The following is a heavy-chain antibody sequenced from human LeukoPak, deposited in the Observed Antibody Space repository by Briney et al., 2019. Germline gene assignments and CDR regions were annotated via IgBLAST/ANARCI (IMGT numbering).Heavy chain of an antibody. CDR2: IKSKTDGGTT. J-gene: IGHJ6*03. V-gene: IGHV3-15*01. D-gene: IGHD1-1*01. Sequence: PGGSLRLSCAASGFTFSNAWMSWVRQAPGKGLEWVGRIKSKTDGGTTDYAAPVKGRFTISRDDSKNTLYLQMNSLRAEDTAVYYCARGRYYYYYYYMDVWGKGTTVTISS. CDR1: GFTFSNAW. CDR3: ARGRYYYYYYYMDV.